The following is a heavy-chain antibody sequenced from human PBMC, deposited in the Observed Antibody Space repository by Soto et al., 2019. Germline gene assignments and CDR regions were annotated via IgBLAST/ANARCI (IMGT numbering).Heavy chain of an antibody. CDR3: ARGYSVGSGMVDY. V-gene: IGHV3-33*01. CDR1: GFTFSSYG. Sequence: QVQLVESGGGVVQPGRSLRLSCAASGFTFSSYGMHWVRQAPGKGLEWVAVIWYDGSNKYYADSVKGRFTISRDNSKNTLYLQMNSLGAEDTAVYYCARGYSVGSGMVDYWGQGTLVTVSS. J-gene: IGHJ4*02. D-gene: IGHD2-21*01. CDR2: IWYDGSNK.